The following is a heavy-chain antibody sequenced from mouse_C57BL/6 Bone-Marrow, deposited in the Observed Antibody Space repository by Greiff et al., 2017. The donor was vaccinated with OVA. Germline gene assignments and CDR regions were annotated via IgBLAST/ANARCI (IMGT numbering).Heavy chain of an antibody. V-gene: IGHV1-22*01. D-gene: IGHD2-4*01. CDR3: ARERLRRGNWYFDV. CDR2: INPNNGGT. J-gene: IGHJ1*03. CDR1: GYTFTDYN. Sequence: VQLQQSGPELVKPGASVKMSCKASGYTFTDYNMHWVKQSHGKSLEWIGYINPNNGGTSYNQKFKGKATLTVNKSSSTAYMELRSLTSEDSAVYYCARERLRRGNWYFDVWGTGTTVTVSS.